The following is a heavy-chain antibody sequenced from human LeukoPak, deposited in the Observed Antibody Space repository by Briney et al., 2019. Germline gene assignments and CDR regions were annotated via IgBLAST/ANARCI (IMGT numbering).Heavy chain of an antibody. J-gene: IGHJ4*02. CDR2: FYYSGNT. D-gene: IGHD6-13*01. V-gene: IGHV4-39*01. Sequence: SETLSLTCTVSGVSISSSNSYWGWIRQPPGKGLEWLGSFYYSGNTYYKPSLKSRVTISVDTSKNQFSLRLSSVTAADTAVYYCARLVVSSWYHEVLRGRDYWGQGTLVTVSS. CDR3: ARLVVSSWYHEVLRGRDY. CDR1: GVSISSSNSY.